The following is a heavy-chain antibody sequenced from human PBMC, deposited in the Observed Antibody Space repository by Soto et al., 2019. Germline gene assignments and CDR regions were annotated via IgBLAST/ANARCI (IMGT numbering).Heavy chain of an antibody. CDR2: INHSSTT. CDR3: ARGRRYFDY. Sequence: QVQLQQWGAGLLKPSETLSLTCAVYGGSFSGYFWTWVRQPPGKGLEWIGEINHSSTTNYNPSRKSRVTISVDTSENQFSLKLSSVTAADTAVYYCARGRRYFDYWGQGTLVTVSS. V-gene: IGHV4-34*01. J-gene: IGHJ4*02. CDR1: GGSFSGYF.